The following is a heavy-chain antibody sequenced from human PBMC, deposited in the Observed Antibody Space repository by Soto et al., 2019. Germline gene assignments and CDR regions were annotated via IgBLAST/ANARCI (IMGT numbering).Heavy chain of an antibody. V-gene: IGHV4-39*01. CDR3: TRRYNWNDIYFDP. Sequence: SETLSLTCTVSGASISVHSYYWTWIRQPPGKGLEWIGSSYYSGTTYFNPSLKSRATISVDTSKNQFSLRLTSVTAADTAIYYCTRRYNWNDIYFDPWGPGALVTVSS. CDR2: SYYSGTT. D-gene: IGHD1-20*01. J-gene: IGHJ5*02. CDR1: GASISVHSYY.